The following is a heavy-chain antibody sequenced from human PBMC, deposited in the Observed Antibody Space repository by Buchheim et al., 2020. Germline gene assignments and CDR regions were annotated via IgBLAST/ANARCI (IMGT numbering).Heavy chain of an antibody. CDR2: SNPNAGGT. J-gene: IGHJ5*02. D-gene: IGHD3-3*01. Sequence: QVQLVQSGAEVKKPGASVKVSCKASGYTFTGYYIHWVRQAPGQGLEWMGWSNPNAGGTDYAEKFQGRVTMTSDTSINTAYMELAGLTSDDTAVYFCARGGYNFWSGSSDDWFDPWGQGTL. CDR3: ARGGYNFWSGSSDDWFDP. V-gene: IGHV1-2*02. CDR1: GYTFTGYY.